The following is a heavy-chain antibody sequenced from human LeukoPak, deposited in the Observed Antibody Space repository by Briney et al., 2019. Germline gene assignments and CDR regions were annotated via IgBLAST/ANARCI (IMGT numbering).Heavy chain of an antibody. Sequence: PGGFLRLSCVASGFMFSSYSVAWVRQTPEKGLAWVSIIGGPGGPIFYADSVEGRFTISRDNSKNTAYLQMNSLRAEDTAVYFCAKGATRATRHFDLWGRGTLVTVSS. V-gene: IGHV3-23*01. CDR1: GFMFSSYS. CDR3: AKGATRATRHFDL. J-gene: IGHJ2*01. CDR2: IGGPGGPI. D-gene: IGHD1-26*01.